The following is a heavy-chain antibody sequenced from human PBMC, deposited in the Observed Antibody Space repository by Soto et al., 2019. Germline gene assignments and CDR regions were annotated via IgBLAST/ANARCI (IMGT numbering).Heavy chain of an antibody. V-gene: IGHV4-39*01. D-gene: IGHD1-26*01. Sequence: SETLSLTCTVSGGSIGRYYWGWIRQPPGKGLEWIGSIYYSGSTYYNPSLKSRVTISVDTSKNQFSLKLSSVTAADTAVYYCARLGNLINWFDPWGQGTLVTVSS. CDR3: ARLGNLINWFDP. CDR2: IYYSGST. J-gene: IGHJ5*02. CDR1: GGSIGRYY.